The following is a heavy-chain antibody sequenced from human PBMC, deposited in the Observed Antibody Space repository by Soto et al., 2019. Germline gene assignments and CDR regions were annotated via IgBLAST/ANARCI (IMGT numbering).Heavy chain of an antibody. CDR2: ISAYSGDT. D-gene: IGHD3-3*01. CDR1: GFTFTNYA. CDR3: ARDGRAFSIFGETMDV. Sequence: ASVKVSCKTSGFTFTNYAINWVRQAPGQGLQWMGWISAYSGDTKYAQRFQDRLTVTTDPSTTTAYMELRSLRSDDTAVYYCARDGRAFSIFGETMDVWGQGTTVTVSS. V-gene: IGHV1-18*01. J-gene: IGHJ6*02.